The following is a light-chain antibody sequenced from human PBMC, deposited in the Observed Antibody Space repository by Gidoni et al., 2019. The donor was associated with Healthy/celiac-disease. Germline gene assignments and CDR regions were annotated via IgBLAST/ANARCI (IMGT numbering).Light chain of an antibody. Sequence: QAVLTQPSSLSASPGASASLTCTLRSGINVGTYRIYWYQQKPGIPPQSRLRYKSDSDKQQGSGVPSRFSGSKDASANAGILLISGLQSEDEADYYCMIWHSSAVVFGGGTKLTVL. CDR2: YKSDSDK. J-gene: IGLJ2*01. CDR3: MIWHSSAVV. CDR1: SGINVGTYR. V-gene: IGLV5-45*02.